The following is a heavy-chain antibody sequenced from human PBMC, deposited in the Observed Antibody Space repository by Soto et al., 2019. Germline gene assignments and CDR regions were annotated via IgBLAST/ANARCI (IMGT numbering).Heavy chain of an antibody. CDR2: INPNSGGT. Sequence: ASVKVSCKASGYTFTGYYMHWVRQAPGQGLEWMGWINPNSGGTNYAQKFQGRVTMTRDTSISTAYMELSRLRSDDTAVYYCAXDRGSSSWYSYYYGMDVWGQGTTVTVSS. J-gene: IGHJ6*02. D-gene: IGHD6-13*01. CDR1: GYTFTGYY. V-gene: IGHV1-2*02. CDR3: AXDRGSSSWYSYYYGMDV.